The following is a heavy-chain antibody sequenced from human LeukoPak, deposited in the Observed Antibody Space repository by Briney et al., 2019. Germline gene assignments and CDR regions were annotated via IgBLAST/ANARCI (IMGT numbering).Heavy chain of an antibody. CDR2: ISASGADT. D-gene: IGHD4-17*01. CDR1: GFPFSNFA. J-gene: IGHJ4*02. Sequence: GGSLRLSCAASGFPFSNFAMSWLRQAPGKGLEWVSAISASGADTFHADSVKGRFTTSRDKSKNTLYLQMNSLRADDTATYYCAKGGYCDYPGRWGQGTVVIVSS. V-gene: IGHV3-23*01. CDR3: AKGGYCDYPGR.